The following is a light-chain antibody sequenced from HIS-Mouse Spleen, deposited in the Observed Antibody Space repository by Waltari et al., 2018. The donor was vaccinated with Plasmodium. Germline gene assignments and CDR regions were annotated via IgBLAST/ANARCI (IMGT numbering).Light chain of an antibody. CDR2: GAS. Sequence: EIVMTQSPATLSVSPGERATLSCRASQSVSSNLAWYQQKPGQAPRLINYGASTRATGIPARFSGSGSGTEFTLTISIMQSEDVAVYYWQQYNNWPLTGGGGTKVEIK. CDR1: QSVSSN. J-gene: IGKJ4*01. CDR3: QQYNNWPLT. V-gene: IGKV3-15*01.